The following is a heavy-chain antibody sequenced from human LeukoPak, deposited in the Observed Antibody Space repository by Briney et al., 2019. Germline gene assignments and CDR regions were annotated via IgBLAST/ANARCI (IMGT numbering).Heavy chain of an antibody. CDR2: ISRNANSSAT. CDR3: TRFSPRYSDGGAGYY. D-gene: IGHD5-18*01. J-gene: IGHJ4*02. V-gene: IGHV3-73*01. Sequence: PGGSLRLSCEASGFTFSAYAMTWVRQASGQGLEWIGRISRNANSSATAHDASVKGRFTISGDDSKNTAYLQMSSLKTEDTAVYYCTRFSPRYSDGGAGYYWGQGTLVTVSS. CDR1: GFTFSAYA.